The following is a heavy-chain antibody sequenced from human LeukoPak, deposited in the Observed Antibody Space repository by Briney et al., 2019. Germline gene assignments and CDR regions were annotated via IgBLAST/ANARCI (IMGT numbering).Heavy chain of an antibody. Sequence: GGSLRLSCAASGFTFSTFNMHWVRQAPGKGLEWVALISADESNKYYADSVKGRFTISRDNSKNTLFLQMNSLRTEDTAVYYCARDSRYYYDSSGYYSDAFDIWGQGTMVTVSS. CDR3: ARDSRYYYDSSGYYSDAFDI. V-gene: IGHV3-30*03. D-gene: IGHD3-22*01. J-gene: IGHJ3*02. CDR1: GFTFSTFN. CDR2: ISADESNK.